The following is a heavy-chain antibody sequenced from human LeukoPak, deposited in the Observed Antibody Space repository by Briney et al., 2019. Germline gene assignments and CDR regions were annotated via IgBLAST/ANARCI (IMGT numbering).Heavy chain of an antibody. CDR3: VRERLSDSGRKALQYFDY. J-gene: IGHJ4*02. D-gene: IGHD2-15*01. V-gene: IGHV3-13*04. CDR1: GFTFSRYD. Sequence: QPGGSLRLSCAASGFTFSRYDFHWVRQATGKGLEWVSAIDTVDDTYYPGSVKGRFTISRENARNSLYLQMNSLRAGDTAVYYCVRERLSDSGRKALQYFDYWGQGALVTVSS. CDR2: IDTVDDT.